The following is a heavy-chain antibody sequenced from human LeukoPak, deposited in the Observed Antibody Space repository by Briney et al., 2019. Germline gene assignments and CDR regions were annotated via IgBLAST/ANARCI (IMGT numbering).Heavy chain of an antibody. Sequence: SETLSLTCTVSGGSISSYYWSWIRRPAGKGLEWIGRIYTSGSTNYNPSLKSRVTMSVDTSKNQFSLKLSSVTAADTAVYYCARDCSSTSCYDAFDIWGQGTMVTVSS. CDR3: ARDCSSTSCYDAFDI. J-gene: IGHJ3*02. CDR2: IYTSGST. D-gene: IGHD2-2*01. CDR1: GGSISSYY. V-gene: IGHV4-4*07.